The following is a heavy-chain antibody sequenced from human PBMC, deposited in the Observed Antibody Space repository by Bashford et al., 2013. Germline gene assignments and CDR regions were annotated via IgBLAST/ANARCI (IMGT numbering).Heavy chain of an antibody. CDR2: ISSSGSTI. D-gene: IGHD1-1*01. V-gene: IGHV3-11*01. Sequence: RQAPGKGLEWVSYISSSGSTIYYADSVKGRFTISRDNAKNSLYLQMNSLRAEDTAVYYCARYKLEPYYYGMDVWGQGTTVTVSS. CDR3: ARYKLEPYYYGMDV. J-gene: IGHJ6*02.